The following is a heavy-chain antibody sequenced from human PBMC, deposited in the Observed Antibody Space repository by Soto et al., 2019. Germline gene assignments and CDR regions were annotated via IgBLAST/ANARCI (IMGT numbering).Heavy chain of an antibody. CDR1: GLIFRDAW. Sequence: EVNLVESGGGLVKPGGSLRLSCTASGLIFRDAWMSWVRQAPGKGLEWVGRIKSGGPTDYAAPGKGRFTISRDDSKNTVYLQMDSLKTDDTAVYFCTWSGTNWFASWGQGTLVTVSS. D-gene: IGHD3-3*01. J-gene: IGHJ5*01. CDR2: IKSGGPT. V-gene: IGHV3-15*01. CDR3: TWSGTNWFAS.